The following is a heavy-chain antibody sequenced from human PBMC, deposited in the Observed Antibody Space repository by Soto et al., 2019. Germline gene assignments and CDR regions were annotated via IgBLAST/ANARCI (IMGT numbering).Heavy chain of an antibody. D-gene: IGHD2-8*01. V-gene: IGHV1-18*01. CDR3: ARDQGFYCTNGVCFPLDY. CDR2: ISAHNGNT. CDR1: GYSFTSHG. Sequence: QVQLVQSGAEVKKPGASVKVSCKASGYSFTSHGINWVRQAPGQGLEWMGWISAHNGNTNYAQKFQGRVTMITDTSTSTDYLDLRSLRSDVTSVYYCARDQGFYCTNGVCFPLDYWRQGTPVTLSS. J-gene: IGHJ4*02.